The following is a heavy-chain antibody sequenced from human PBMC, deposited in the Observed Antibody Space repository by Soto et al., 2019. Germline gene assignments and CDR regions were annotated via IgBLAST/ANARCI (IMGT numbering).Heavy chain of an antibody. Sequence: ASVKVSCKASGYKFTTYAIGWVRQAPGQGLEWMGWIGPYNGNTNYAREFQGRVTITTDTFTTTAYMDLRSLRSDDTAVYYCARDIVHTRDKNWFDPWGQGTQVTVSS. CDR2: IGPYNGNT. D-gene: IGHD5-12*01. V-gene: IGHV1-18*01. J-gene: IGHJ5*02. CDR1: GYKFTTYA. CDR3: ARDIVHTRDKNWFDP.